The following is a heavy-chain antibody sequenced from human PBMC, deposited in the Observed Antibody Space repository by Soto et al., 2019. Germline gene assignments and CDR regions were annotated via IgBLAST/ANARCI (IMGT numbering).Heavy chain of an antibody. Sequence: EVQLVESGGGLVQPGGSLRLSCAASGFTFSSYWMSWVRQAPGKGLEWVANIKEDGSEKKYVDSVKGRFTISRDNAKNSLDLQMNSLRAEDTAVYYCARDRWRLSFFYDAFDLWGHGTMVIVSS. J-gene: IGHJ3*01. V-gene: IGHV3-7*01. CDR2: IKEDGSEK. D-gene: IGHD3-3*02. CDR3: ARDRWRLSFFYDAFDL. CDR1: GFTFSSYW.